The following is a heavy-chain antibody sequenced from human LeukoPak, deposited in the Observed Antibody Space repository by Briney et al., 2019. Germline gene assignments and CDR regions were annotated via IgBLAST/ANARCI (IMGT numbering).Heavy chain of an antibody. CDR2: INSGGRST. CDR3: ARDLSVVVPAARAYYYYGMDV. Sequence: PGGTLRLSCAASGFTFSSYWLHWVRQAPGKGLVWVSRINSGGRSTSYADSVKGRFTISRDNAKNTLYLQMNSLRAEDTAVYYCARDLSVVVPAARAYYYYGMDVRGHGTTVTVSS. CDR1: GFTFSSYW. J-gene: IGHJ6*02. V-gene: IGHV3-74*01. D-gene: IGHD2-2*01.